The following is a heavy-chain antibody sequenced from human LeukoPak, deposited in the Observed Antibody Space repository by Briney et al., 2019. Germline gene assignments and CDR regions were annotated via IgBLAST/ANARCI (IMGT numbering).Heavy chain of an antibody. CDR2: ISWSSGSI. Sequence: GRSLRLSCAASGFTFDDYAMHWVRQAPGKGLEWVSGISWSSGSIGYADSVKGRFTISRDNAKNSLYLQMNSLRAEDTAVYYCHCSGGYCGGYWGQGTLVTVSS. V-gene: IGHV3-9*01. CDR3: HCSGGYCGGY. J-gene: IGHJ4*02. D-gene: IGHD2-15*01. CDR1: GFTFDDYA.